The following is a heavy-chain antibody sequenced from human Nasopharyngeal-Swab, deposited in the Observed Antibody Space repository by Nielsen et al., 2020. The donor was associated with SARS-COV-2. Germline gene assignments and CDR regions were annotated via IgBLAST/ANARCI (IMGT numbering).Heavy chain of an antibody. J-gene: IGHJ4*02. CDR1: GGSFSGYY. CDR2: INHCGST. Sequence: SETLSLTCAVYGGSFSGYYWSWIRQPPGKGLEWIGEINHCGSTNYNPSLKSRVTISVDTSKNQFSLKLSSVTAADTAVYYCARCIAAAGPAPDYWGQGTLVTVSS. V-gene: IGHV4-34*01. CDR3: ARCIAAAGPAPDY. D-gene: IGHD6-13*01.